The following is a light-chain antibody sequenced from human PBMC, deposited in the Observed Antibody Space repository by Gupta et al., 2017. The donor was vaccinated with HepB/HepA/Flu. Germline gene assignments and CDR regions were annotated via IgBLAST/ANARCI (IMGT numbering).Light chain of an antibody. J-gene: IGKJ5*01. V-gene: IGKV3-15*01. CDR3: QQYNQWRASR. CDR2: EAS. Sequence: IVMTQSPATLSVSPGDRATLSCRASQSVRTRLAWYQQRPGQSPRVLIYEASTRATGIPARFRGSGSGTEFTLTISSLQSEDFAVYYWQQYNQWRASRFGQGTRLEIK. CDR1: QSVRTR.